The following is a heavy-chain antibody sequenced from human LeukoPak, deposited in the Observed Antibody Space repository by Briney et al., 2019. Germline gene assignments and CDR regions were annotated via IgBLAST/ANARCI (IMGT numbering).Heavy chain of an antibody. CDR1: GFTFSSYA. D-gene: IGHD5-18*01. J-gene: IGHJ4*02. CDR2: ISGSGGST. Sequence: GGSLRLSCAASGFTFSSYAMSWVRQAPGKGLEWVSTISGSGGSTYYADSVKGRFTISRDSSKNTLSLQMNSLRADDTAVYYCAKEFVLGGHSYGYFDYWGQGTLVTVSS. V-gene: IGHV3-23*01. CDR3: AKEFVLGGHSYGYFDY.